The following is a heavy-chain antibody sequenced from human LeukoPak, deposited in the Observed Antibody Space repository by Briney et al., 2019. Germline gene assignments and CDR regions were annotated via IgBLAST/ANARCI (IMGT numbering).Heavy chain of an antibody. Sequence: GASVKVSCKASGYTFTGYYMRWVREAPGQGLEWMGWINPNSGGTNYAQKFQGRVTTTRDTSINTAHMELSRLRSDDTAVYYCARDPDMSSYGLVSWFDSWDQGTLVTVSS. D-gene: IGHD5-18*01. CDR3: ARDPDMSSYGLVSWFDS. CDR2: INPNSGGT. V-gene: IGHV1-2*02. CDR1: GYTFTGYY. J-gene: IGHJ5*01.